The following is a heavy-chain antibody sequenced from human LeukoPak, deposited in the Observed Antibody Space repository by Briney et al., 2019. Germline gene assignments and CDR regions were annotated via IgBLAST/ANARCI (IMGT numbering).Heavy chain of an antibody. Sequence: PGGSLRLSCAASGFTFSSYSMNWVRQAPGKGLEWVSVISENGGYTYYADSVKGRFTISRDNSKNTLYLQMNSLRAEDTAIYYCAKSRGIYDNSGWRTYDYWGQGTLVTVSS. J-gene: IGHJ4*02. V-gene: IGHV3-23*01. D-gene: IGHD6-19*01. CDR3: AKSRGIYDNSGWRTYDY. CDR2: ISENGGYT. CDR1: GFTFSSYS.